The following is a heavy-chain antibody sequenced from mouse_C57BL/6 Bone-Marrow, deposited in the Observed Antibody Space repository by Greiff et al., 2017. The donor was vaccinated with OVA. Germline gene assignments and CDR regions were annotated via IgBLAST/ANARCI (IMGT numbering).Heavy chain of an antibody. CDR3: ARSIFYYYGRRWDY. CDR1: GYTFTSYW. CDR2: IDPSDGYT. J-gene: IGHJ2*01. Sequence: VQLQQPGAELVMPGASVKLSCKASGYTFTSYWMHWVKQRPGQGLEWIGEIDPSDGYTNYNQKFKGKSTLTVDKSSSTAYMQLSSRISAEAADYYWARSIFYYYGRRWDYWGKGTTVTVSS. V-gene: IGHV1-69*01. D-gene: IGHD1-1*01.